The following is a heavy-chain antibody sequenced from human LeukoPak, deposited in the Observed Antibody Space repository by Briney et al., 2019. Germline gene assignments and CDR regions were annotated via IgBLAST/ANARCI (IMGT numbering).Heavy chain of an antibody. D-gene: IGHD6-13*01. CDR3: ARGLSNSWYYFHY. V-gene: IGHV4-61*02. Sequence: SQTLSLTCIVSGGSISSGAYYWSWIRQPAGTGLEWIGRISATGDTNYNPSLKSRVTMSVDTSKNQFSLNLSSVTAADTAVYFCARGLSNSWYYFHYWGQGTLVTVSS. CDR1: GGSISSGAYY. CDR2: ISATGDT. J-gene: IGHJ4*02.